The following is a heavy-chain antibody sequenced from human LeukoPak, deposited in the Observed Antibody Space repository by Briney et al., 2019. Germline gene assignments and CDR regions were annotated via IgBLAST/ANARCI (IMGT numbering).Heavy chain of an antibody. J-gene: IGHJ4*02. CDR2: ISSSGSTI. V-gene: IGHV3-48*03. Sequence: GGSLRLSCAASGFTFSSYEMNWVRQAPGKGLEWVSYISSSGSTIYYADSVKGRFTISRDNAKNSLYLQMNSLRAEDTAVYYCARGKLLTYYFDYWGQGTLVTVSS. D-gene: IGHD2-21*01. CDR1: GFTFSSYE. CDR3: ARGKLLTYYFDY.